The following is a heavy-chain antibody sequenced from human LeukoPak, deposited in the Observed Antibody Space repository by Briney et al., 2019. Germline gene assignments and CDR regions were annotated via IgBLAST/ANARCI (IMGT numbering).Heavy chain of an antibody. CDR3: ARQEVVATTPLGYYYYMDV. Sequence: SETLSLTCTVSGGSISSSSYYWGWIRQPPGKGLEWIGSIYYSGSTYYNPSLKRRVTISVDTSKNQFSLKLSSVTAADTAVYYCARQEVVATTPLGYYYYMDVWGKGTTVTVSS. CDR2: IYYSGST. J-gene: IGHJ6*03. CDR1: GGSISSSSYY. D-gene: IGHD5-12*01. V-gene: IGHV4-39*01.